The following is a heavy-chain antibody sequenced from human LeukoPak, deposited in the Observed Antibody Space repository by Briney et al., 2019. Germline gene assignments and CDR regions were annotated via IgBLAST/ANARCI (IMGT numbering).Heavy chain of an antibody. Sequence: GALRLSCAASGLTFSSYGMHWVRRAPGKGLEWVANMRQDGSEKYYVDSVKGRFTISRDNAKNSLYLQMDSLRAEDTAVYYCAREGDAFDIWGQGTMVTVSS. CDR2: MRQDGSEK. CDR3: AREGDAFDI. J-gene: IGHJ3*02. V-gene: IGHV3-7*01. CDR1: GLTFSSYG.